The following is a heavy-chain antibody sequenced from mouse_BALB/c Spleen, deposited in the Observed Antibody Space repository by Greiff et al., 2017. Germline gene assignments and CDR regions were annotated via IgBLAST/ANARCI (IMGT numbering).Heavy chain of an antibody. CDR3: ARRGITTGFAY. V-gene: IGHV5-9-3*01. J-gene: IGHJ3*01. CDR2: ISSGGSYT. Sequence: EVQVVESGGGLVKPGGSLKLSCAASGFTFSSYAMSWVRQTPEKRLEWVATISSGGSYTYYPDSVKGRFTISRDNAKNTLYLQMSSLRSEDTAMYYCARRGITTGFAYWGQGTLVTVSA. CDR1: GFTFSSYA. D-gene: IGHD2-4*01.